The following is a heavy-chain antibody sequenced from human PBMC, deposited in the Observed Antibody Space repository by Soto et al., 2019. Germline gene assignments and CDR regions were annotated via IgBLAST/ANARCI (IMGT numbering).Heavy chain of an antibody. CDR1: GGSVSSGSYY. CDR3: ARDVRGAARQRYYYYYGMDV. CDR2: IYYSGST. J-gene: IGHJ6*02. Sequence: QVQLQESGPGLVKPSETLSLTCTVSGGSVSSGSYYWSWIRQPPGKGLEWIGYIYYSGSTNYNPSLQSRVTISVDTSKNQFSLKLSSVTAADTAVYYCARDVRGAARQRYYYYYGMDVWGQGTTVTVSS. D-gene: IGHD3-10*02. V-gene: IGHV4-61*01.